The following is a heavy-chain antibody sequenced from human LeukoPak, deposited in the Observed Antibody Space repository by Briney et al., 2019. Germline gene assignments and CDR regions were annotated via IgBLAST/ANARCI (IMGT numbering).Heavy chain of an antibody. CDR1: GGTFSSYT. CDR3: ARNCPNYDSSGYYFDY. D-gene: IGHD3-22*01. CDR2: IIPILGIA. V-gene: IGHV1-69*02. Sequence: SVKVSCKASGGTFSSYTITWVRQAPGQGLEWMGRIIPILGIANYAQKFQGRVTITADKSTSTAYMELSSLRSEDTAVYYCARNCPNYDSSGYYFDYWGQGTLVTVSS. J-gene: IGHJ4*02.